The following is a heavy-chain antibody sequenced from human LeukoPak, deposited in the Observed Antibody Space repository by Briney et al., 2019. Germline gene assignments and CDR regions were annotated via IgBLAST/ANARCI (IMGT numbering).Heavy chain of an antibody. CDR1: GFTFSSYA. J-gene: IGHJ5*02. CDR3: ARDHYDFWSAHENWFDP. V-gene: IGHV3-23*01. D-gene: IGHD3-3*01. CDR2: ISGSGGST. Sequence: GGSLRLSCAASGFTFSSYAMSWVRQAPGKGLEWVSAISGSGGSTYYADSVKGRFTISRDNAKNSLYLQMNSLRAEDTAVYYCARDHYDFWSAHENWFDPWGQGTLVTVSS.